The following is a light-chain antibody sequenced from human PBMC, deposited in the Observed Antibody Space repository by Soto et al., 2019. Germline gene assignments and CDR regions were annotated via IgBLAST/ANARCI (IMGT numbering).Light chain of an antibody. Sequence: EIVLTQSPNTLSLSPGERATLSCRASQSVSSGYLVWYQQKPGQAPRLLIYGASNRATGIPDRFSGSGSGTEFTLTISSLEPEDFAVYYCQQRSNWSWTFGQGTKVDIK. J-gene: IGKJ1*01. CDR3: QQRSNWSWT. CDR2: GAS. CDR1: QSVSSGY. V-gene: IGKV3D-20*02.